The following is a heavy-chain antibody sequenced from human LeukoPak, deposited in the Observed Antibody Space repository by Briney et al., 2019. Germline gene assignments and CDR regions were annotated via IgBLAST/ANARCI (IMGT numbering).Heavy chain of an antibody. J-gene: IGHJ4*02. CDR1: GGSISSGSYY. Sequence: SETLSLTCTVSGGSISSGSYYWSWIRQPAGKGLEWIGRIYTSGSTNYNPSLKSRVTISVDTSKNQFSLKLSSVTAADTAVYYCARMTSGYWGQGTLVTVSS. CDR3: ARMTSGY. CDR2: IYTSGST. D-gene: IGHD4-11*01. V-gene: IGHV4-61*02.